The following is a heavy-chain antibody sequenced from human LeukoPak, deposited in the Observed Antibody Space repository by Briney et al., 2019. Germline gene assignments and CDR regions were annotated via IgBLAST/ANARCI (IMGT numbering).Heavy chain of an antibody. V-gene: IGHV3-23*01. CDR1: GFTFSSYA. J-gene: IGHJ4*02. D-gene: IGHD3-22*01. CDR3: AKDQPRSAYYYDSSGRGY. CDR2: ISGSGGST. Sequence: PGGSLRLSCAASGFTFSSYAMSWVRQAPGKGLEWVSAISGSGGSTYYADSVKGRFTISRDNSKNTLYLQMNSLRAEDTAVYHCAKDQPRSAYYYDSSGRGYWGQGTLVTVSS.